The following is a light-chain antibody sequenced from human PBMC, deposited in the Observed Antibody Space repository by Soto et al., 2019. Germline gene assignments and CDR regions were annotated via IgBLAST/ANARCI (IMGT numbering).Light chain of an antibody. CDR3: SSFARGDNPHVL. CDR2: EVT. J-gene: IGLJ2*01. Sequence: QSALTQPPSASGSPGQSVTISCTGTSSDVAGYDYVSWYQQHPGKAPKLIIYEVTKRPAGVPDRFSGSKSGNTASLTVSGLQAEDESYYYCSSFARGDNPHVLFGGGTKLTVL. V-gene: IGLV2-8*01. CDR1: SSDVAGYDY.